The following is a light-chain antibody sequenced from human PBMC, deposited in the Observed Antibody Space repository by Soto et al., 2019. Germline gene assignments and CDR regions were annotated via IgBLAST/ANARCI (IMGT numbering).Light chain of an antibody. CDR2: EVS. CDR3: SSQTGSATMV. CDR1: SSDVGAYNF. Sequence: QSALTQPASVSGSPGQSITISCTGTSSDVGAYNFVSWYQQFPGKAPKLMIYEVSNRPSGVSDRFSGSKSGNMASLIISGLQAEDEADYYCSSQTGSATMVFGGGTKVTVL. V-gene: IGLV2-14*01. J-gene: IGLJ2*01.